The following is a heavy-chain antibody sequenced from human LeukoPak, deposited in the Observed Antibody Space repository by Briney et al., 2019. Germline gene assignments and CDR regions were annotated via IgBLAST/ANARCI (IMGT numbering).Heavy chain of an antibody. D-gene: IGHD4-17*01. CDR2: ISISGDFI. V-gene: IGHV3-21*01. CDR1: GFTFSSYN. CDR3: VKEGTVTLDY. Sequence: GGSLRLSCAASGFTFSSYNMKWVRQAPGRGLECVSSISISGDFIYYADSVEGRFTISRDNAKNSLYLQMNSLRAGDTAVYYCVKEGTVTLDYWGQGTLVTVSS. J-gene: IGHJ4*02.